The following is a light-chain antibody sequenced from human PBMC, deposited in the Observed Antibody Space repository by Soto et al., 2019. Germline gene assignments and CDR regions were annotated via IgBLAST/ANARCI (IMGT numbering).Light chain of an antibody. J-gene: IGLJ2*01. Sequence: QSVLTQPPSASGTPGQRVTISCSGSSSNSGSNYVYWYQQLPGTAPKLLIYRNNQRPSGVPDRFSGSKSGTSASLAISGLRSEDEADYYCAAWDDSLSGRVLGGGTKLTVL. CDR2: RNN. CDR1: SSNSGSNY. V-gene: IGLV1-47*01. CDR3: AAWDDSLSGRV.